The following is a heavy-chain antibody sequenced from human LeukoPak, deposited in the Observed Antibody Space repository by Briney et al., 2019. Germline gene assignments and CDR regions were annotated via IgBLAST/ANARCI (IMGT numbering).Heavy chain of an antibody. CDR2: ISYDGSNK. J-gene: IGHJ6*02. CDR3: AKDIQQQLPTYYYYYGMDV. CDR1: GFTFSSYG. D-gene: IGHD6-13*01. V-gene: IGHV3-30*18. Sequence: GGSLRLSCAASGFTFSSYGMHWVRQAPGKGLEWVAVISYDGSNKYYADSVKGRFTISRDNSKNTLYLQMNSLRAEDTAVYYCAKDIQQQLPTYYYYYGMDVWGQGTTVTVSS.